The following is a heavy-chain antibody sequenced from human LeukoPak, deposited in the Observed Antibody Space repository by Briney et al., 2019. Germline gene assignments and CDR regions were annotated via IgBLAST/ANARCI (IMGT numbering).Heavy chain of an antibody. J-gene: IGHJ6*02. V-gene: IGHV3-13*01. CDR2: IGTAGDT. CDR3: ARGLLYDFWSGYPYYYYYYGMDV. Sequence: PGGSLRLSCAASGFTFSSYDMHWVRQATGKGLEWVSAIGTAGDTYYPGSVKGRFTISRENAKNSLYLQMNSLRAEDTAVYYCARGLLYDFWSGYPYYYYYYGMDVWGQGTTVTVSS. CDR1: GFTFSSYD. D-gene: IGHD3-3*01.